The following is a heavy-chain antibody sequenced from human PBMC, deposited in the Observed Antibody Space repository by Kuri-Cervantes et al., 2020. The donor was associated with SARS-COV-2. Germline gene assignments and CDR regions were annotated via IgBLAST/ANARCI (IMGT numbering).Heavy chain of an antibody. D-gene: IGHD5-18*01. Sequence: SVKVSCKASGGTFSSYAISWARQAPGQGLEWMGGIIPIFGTANYAQKFQGRVTITADESTSTAYMELSSLRSEDTAVYYCARDLRYSYGYYYYYYMDVWGKRST. J-gene: IGHJ6*03. CDR1: GGTFSSYA. V-gene: IGHV1-69*13. CDR2: IIPIFGTA. CDR3: ARDLRYSYGYYYYYYMDV.